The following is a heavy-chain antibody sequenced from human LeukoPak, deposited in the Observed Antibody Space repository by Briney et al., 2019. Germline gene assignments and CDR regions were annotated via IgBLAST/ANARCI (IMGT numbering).Heavy chain of an antibody. D-gene: IGHD4-17*01. J-gene: IGHJ4*02. Sequence: GGSLRLSCAASGFTFSDHYMNWVRQAPGKGLEWVSYISSSGSTIYYADSVKGRFTISRDNAKNSLYLQMNSLRAEDTALYYCARDYDYGDYPGYWGQGTLVTVSS. CDR3: ARDYDYGDYPGY. CDR1: GFTFSDHY. CDR2: ISSSGSTI. V-gene: IGHV3-11*01.